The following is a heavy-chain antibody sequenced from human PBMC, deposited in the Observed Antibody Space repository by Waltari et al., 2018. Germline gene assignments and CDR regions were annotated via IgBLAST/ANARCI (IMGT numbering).Heavy chain of an antibody. Sequence: EVLLVESGGGLVQPGGSLRLSCAASGFTFSSYAMNWVRQAPGKGLEWVSAISSGGSTYYADSVKGRFTISRDDSKNTLYLQMNSLRAEDTAVYYCAKVRSGSWYEDYWGQGTLVTVSS. J-gene: IGHJ4*02. V-gene: IGHV3-23*04. CDR2: ISSGGST. D-gene: IGHD6-19*01. CDR1: GFTFSSYA. CDR3: AKVRSGSWYEDY.